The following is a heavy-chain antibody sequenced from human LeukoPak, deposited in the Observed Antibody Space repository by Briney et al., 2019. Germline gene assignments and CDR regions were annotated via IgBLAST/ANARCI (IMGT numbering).Heavy chain of an antibody. Sequence: GGSLRLSCVASEFTFSNYWLHWVRQAPGKGPGWVSRLNSDGSNTIYADSVKGRFNISRDNAKNTVYLQMNRLRVEDTAIYYCARGGFGHNMDVWGKGTTVTVSS. CDR3: ARGGFGHNMDV. V-gene: IGHV3-74*01. D-gene: IGHD3-3*01. J-gene: IGHJ6*03. CDR1: EFTFSNYW. CDR2: LNSDGSNT.